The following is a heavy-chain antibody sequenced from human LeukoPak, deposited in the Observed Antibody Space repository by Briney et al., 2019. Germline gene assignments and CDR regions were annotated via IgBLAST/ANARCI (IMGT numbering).Heavy chain of an antibody. V-gene: IGHV4-39*01. D-gene: IGHD2-15*01. CDR3: ARIRKYCSGGTCYSHAFDI. CDR2: IYYSGST. J-gene: IGHJ3*02. Sequence: SETLSLTCTVSGGSISSSNYYWGWIRQPPGKGLEWIGTIYYSGSTYYNPSLKSRVTVSVDTSKNQFSLKLSSVTAADTAVYYCARIRKYCSGGTCYSHAFDIRGQGTMVTVSS. CDR1: GGSISSSNYY.